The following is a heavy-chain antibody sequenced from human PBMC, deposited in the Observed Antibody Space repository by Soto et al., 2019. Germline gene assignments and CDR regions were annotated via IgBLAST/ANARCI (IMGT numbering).Heavy chain of an antibody. J-gene: IGHJ5*02. CDR3: AKGRYCSGGSCYNILFDP. D-gene: IGHD2-15*01. Sequence: EVQLLESGGGLVQPGGSLRLSCAASGFTFSSYAMSWVRQAPGKGLEWVSAISGSGGSTYYADSVKGRFTISRDNSKNTLYLQMNSLRAEDTAVYYCAKGRYCSGGSCYNILFDPWGQGTLVTVSS. CDR1: GFTFSSYA. V-gene: IGHV3-23*01. CDR2: ISGSGGST.